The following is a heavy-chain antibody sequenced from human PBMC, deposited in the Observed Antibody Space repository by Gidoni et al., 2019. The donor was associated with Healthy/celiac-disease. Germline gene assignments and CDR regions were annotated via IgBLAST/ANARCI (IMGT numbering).Heavy chain of an antibody. V-gene: IGHV3-33*01. CDR3: ARDPAPIAVAGHRSLYYYGMDV. Sequence: QVQLVESGGGVVQPGRSLRLSCAASGFTFSSYGMHWVRQAPGKGLEWVAVIWYDGSNKYYADSVKGRFTISRDNSKNTLYLQMNSLRAEDTAVYYCARDPAPIAVAGHRSLYYYGMDVWGQGTTVTVSS. D-gene: IGHD6-19*01. CDR1: GFTFSSYG. CDR2: IWYDGSNK. J-gene: IGHJ6*02.